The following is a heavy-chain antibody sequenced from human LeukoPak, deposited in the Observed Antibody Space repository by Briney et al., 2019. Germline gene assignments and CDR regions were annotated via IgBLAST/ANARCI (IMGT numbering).Heavy chain of an antibody. CDR2: ISYDGSNK. CDR3: AKGDGVVVVAAVGGNWFDP. Sequence: GGSLRLSCAASGFTFSSYGMHWVRQAPGKGLEWKAVISYDGSNKYYADSVKGRFTISRDNSKNTLYLQMNSLRAEDTAVYYCAKGDGVVVVAAVGGNWFDPWGQGTLVTVSS. D-gene: IGHD2-15*01. CDR1: GFTFSSYG. V-gene: IGHV3-30*18. J-gene: IGHJ5*02.